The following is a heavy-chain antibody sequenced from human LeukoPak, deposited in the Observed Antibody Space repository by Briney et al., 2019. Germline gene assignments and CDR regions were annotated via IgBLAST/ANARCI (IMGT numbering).Heavy chain of an antibody. D-gene: IGHD5-18*01. CDR1: GYSIRNGYN. CDR3: ARERGEYSYGYMFDY. Sequence: PSETLSLTCTVSGYSIRNGYNWGWIRLSPGKGLEWLGSIYQSGSTYDNPSLKSRVTLSIDTSKNQFSLKLSSVTAADTAVYYCARERGEYSYGYMFDYWGQGTLVTVSS. J-gene: IGHJ4*02. CDR2: IYQSGST. V-gene: IGHV4-38-2*02.